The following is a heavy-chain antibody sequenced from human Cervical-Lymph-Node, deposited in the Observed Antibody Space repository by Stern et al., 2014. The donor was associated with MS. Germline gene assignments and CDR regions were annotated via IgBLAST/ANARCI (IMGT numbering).Heavy chain of an antibody. CDR3: ARGGGDNWFDP. CDR1: GG. J-gene: IGHJ5*02. V-gene: IGHV1-69*06. Sequence: QVQLVQSGAEVKKPGSSVRVSCKASGGISWVRQAPGQGLEYMGGVIPFVGTSHYSQKFQGRVTITADTSTNPAYLELSSLKSDDTAVYYCARGGGDNWFDPWGQGTLVTVSS. D-gene: IGHD3-16*01. CDR2: VIPFVGTS.